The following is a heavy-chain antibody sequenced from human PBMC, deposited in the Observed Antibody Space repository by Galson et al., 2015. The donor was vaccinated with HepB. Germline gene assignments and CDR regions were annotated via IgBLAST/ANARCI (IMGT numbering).Heavy chain of an antibody. CDR3: ARAEGSGYYYVGY. J-gene: IGHJ4*02. V-gene: IGHV7-4-1*02. Sequence: SVKVSCKASGYTFNNYGSNWVRQAPGQGLEWMGGINTNTGNPTCAQGFTGRFVFSLDTPVSTAYLQISSLKAADTAFYFFARAEGSGYYYVGYWGQGTLVTVSS. CDR2: INTNTGNP. D-gene: IGHD3-22*01. CDR1: GYTFNNYG.